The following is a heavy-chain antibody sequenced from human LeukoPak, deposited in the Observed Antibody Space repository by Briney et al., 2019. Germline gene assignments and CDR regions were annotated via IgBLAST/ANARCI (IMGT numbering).Heavy chain of an antibody. CDR3: AGYCGDSSCYSGFDY. V-gene: IGHV3-23*01. CDR2: IIGGGGGT. D-gene: IGHD2-15*01. J-gene: IGHJ4*02. Sequence: GGSLRLSCAASGFTFNSYVMSWVRQAPGKGLEWVSGIIGGGGGTWYADSLKGRFTISRDNSKNTLYLQMNSLRAEDTAVYYCAGYCGDSSCYSGFDYWGRGTLVTVSS. CDR1: GFTFNSYV.